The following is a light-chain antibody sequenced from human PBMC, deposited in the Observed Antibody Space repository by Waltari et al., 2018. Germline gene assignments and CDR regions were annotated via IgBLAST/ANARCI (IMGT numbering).Light chain of an antibody. J-gene: IGKJ1*01. CDR3: QHYGSSLWT. Sequence: VLTQSPGTLSLSPGDRATLSWRPSQSVPASSLAWYQPKPGQAPRLLIWGASHMMTGIPHRFSGSGSGTDFTLTISSLEPEDFAVYYCQHYGSSLWTFGQGTKLEI. V-gene: IGKV3-20*01. CDR1: QSVPASS. CDR2: GAS.